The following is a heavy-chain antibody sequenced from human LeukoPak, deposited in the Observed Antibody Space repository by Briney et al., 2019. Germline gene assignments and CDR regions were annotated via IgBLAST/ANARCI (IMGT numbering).Heavy chain of an antibody. CDR3: ARYFYYDSSGYYRPFDD. V-gene: IGHV3-21*01. CDR2: ISSSGNYI. CDR1: AFTFSGYA. Sequence: GGSLRLSCSASAFTFSGYALHWVRQAPGKGLEWVSSISSSGNYIHYADSVKGRFTISRDNAKNSLYLQMSSLRAEDTAVYYCARYFYYDSSGYYRPFDDWGQGTLVTVSS. D-gene: IGHD3-22*01. J-gene: IGHJ4*02.